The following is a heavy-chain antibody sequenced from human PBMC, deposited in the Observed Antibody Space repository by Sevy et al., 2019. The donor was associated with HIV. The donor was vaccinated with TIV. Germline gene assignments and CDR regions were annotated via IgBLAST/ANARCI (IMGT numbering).Heavy chain of an antibody. V-gene: IGHV3-11*04. CDR1: GFTFSDYY. D-gene: IGHD6-19*01. Sequence: GGSLRLSCAASGFTFSDYYMSWIRQAPGKGLEWVSYISSSGSTIYYADSVKGRFTIYRDNAKNSLYLQMNSLRAEDTSVYHCAPNSSSLPGGWYLRVTSGDAAFAIWGLGTISTVS. J-gene: IGHJ3*02. CDR3: APNSSSLPGGWYLRVTSGDAAFAI. CDR2: ISSSGSTI.